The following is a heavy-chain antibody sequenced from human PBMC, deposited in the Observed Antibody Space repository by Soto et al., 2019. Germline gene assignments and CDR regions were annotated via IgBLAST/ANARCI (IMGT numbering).Heavy chain of an antibody. CDR3: ARGRVVADGTQTSRFDP. Sequence: SEPLSLTCAVYGGSFSGYYWSWIRQPPGKGLEWIGEINHSGSTNYNPSLKSRVTISVDTSKNQFSLKLSSVTAADTAVYYCARGRVVADGTQTSRFDPWGQGTLVTVSS. J-gene: IGHJ5*02. CDR2: INHSGST. CDR1: GGSFSGYY. D-gene: IGHD6-13*01. V-gene: IGHV4-34*01.